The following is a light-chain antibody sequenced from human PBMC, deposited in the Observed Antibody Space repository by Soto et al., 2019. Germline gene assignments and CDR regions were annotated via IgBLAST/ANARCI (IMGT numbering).Light chain of an antibody. CDR1: QGIRND. CDR3: LQDYNYPRT. J-gene: IGKJ1*01. CDR2: AAS. Sequence: AIQMTQSPSSLSASVGDRVTITCRASQGIRNDLGWYQQKPGKAPKLLIYAASTLQSGVPSRFSGSGSGTDVTLTISSLQPEDFATYYCLQDYNYPRTFGQGTKVEIQ. V-gene: IGKV1-6*01.